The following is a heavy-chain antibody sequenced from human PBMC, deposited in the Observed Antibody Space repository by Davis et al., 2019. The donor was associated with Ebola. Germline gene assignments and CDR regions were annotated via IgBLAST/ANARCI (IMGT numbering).Heavy chain of an antibody. Sequence: GESLKISCAASGFTFSSYAMHWVRQAPGKGLEWVAVISYDGSTKYYADSVKGRFTISRDNSKNSLYLQMNSLRDEDTAVYYCARRQCSSLRCVPHYYYDMDVWGKGTTVTVSS. CDR3: ARRQCSSLRCVPHYYYDMDV. D-gene: IGHD2-2*01. J-gene: IGHJ6*03. V-gene: IGHV3-30-3*01. CDR2: ISYDGSTK. CDR1: GFTFSSYA.